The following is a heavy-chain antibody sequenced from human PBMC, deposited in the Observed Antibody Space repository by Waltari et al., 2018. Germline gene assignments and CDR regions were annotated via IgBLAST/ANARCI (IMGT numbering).Heavy chain of an antibody. Sequence: EVRLVPSGAEVKKPGESLKISCKGSGDKFRTYWIGWVRQMPGKGLEWMGIIYVGDSETRYSPSFRGQVTMSADKSITTAYLQWSSLKASDTAMYYCARREHDYDYVGGSYRRVIDTFDIWGQGTRVTVSS. J-gene: IGHJ3*02. CDR3: ARREHDYDYVGGSYRRVIDTFDI. D-gene: IGHD3-16*02. CDR1: GDKFRTYW. CDR2: IYVGDSET. V-gene: IGHV5-51*03.